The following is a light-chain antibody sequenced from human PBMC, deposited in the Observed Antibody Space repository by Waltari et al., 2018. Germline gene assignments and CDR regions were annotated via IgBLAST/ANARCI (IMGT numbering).Light chain of an antibody. Sequence: QSALTQPASVSGSPGQSITISCTGTSSDVGGYNYVSWYQQHPGKAPKLMIYDVSNRASGVSNRCSGSKSGNTASLTISGLQAEDEADYYCSSYTSSSTLEVVFGGGTKLTVL. V-gene: IGLV2-14*01. J-gene: IGLJ2*01. CDR3: SSYTSSSTLEVV. CDR1: SSDVGGYNY. CDR2: DVS.